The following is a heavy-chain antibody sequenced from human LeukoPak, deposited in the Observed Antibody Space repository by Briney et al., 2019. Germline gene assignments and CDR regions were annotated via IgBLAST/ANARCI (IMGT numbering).Heavy chain of an antibody. Sequence: PGRSLRLSCAASGFTFSSYAMSWVRQAPGKGLEWVTAISGSGGSTYCADSVKGRFTISRDNSKNTLYLQMNSLRAEDTAVYYCAKKRNWNSGYFDYWGQGTLVTVSS. J-gene: IGHJ4*02. CDR3: AKKRNWNSGYFDY. CDR1: GFTFSSYA. D-gene: IGHD1-7*01. CDR2: ISGSGGST. V-gene: IGHV3-23*01.